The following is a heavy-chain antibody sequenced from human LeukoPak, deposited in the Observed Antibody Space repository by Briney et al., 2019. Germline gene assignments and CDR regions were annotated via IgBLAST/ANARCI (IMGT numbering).Heavy chain of an antibody. V-gene: IGHV3-33*01. J-gene: IGHJ3*02. Sequence: GGSLRLSCAAPGFTFSSYGMHWVRQAPGKGLEWVAVIWYDGSNKYYADSVKGRFTISRDNSKNTLYLQMNSLRAEDTAVYYCARDTFLYSSSWFVFWGAFDIWGQGTMVTVSS. CDR3: ARDTFLYSSSWFVFWGAFDI. CDR1: GFTFSSYG. D-gene: IGHD6-13*01. CDR2: IWYDGSNK.